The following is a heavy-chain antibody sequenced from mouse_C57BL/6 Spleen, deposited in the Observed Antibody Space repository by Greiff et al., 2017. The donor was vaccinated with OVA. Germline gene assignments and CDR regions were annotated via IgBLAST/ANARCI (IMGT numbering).Heavy chain of an antibody. V-gene: IGHV7-3*01. CDR1: GFTFTDYY. CDR2: IRNKANGYTT. D-gene: IGHD1-1*01. CDR3: ARSPYYYGSNSAWFAY. J-gene: IGHJ3*01. Sequence: EVMLVESGGGLVQPGGSLSLSCAASGFTFTDYYMSWVRQPPGKALEWLGFIRNKANGYTTEYSASVKGRFTISRDNSQSILYLQMNALRAEDSAPYYCARSPYYYGSNSAWFAYWGQGTLVTVSA.